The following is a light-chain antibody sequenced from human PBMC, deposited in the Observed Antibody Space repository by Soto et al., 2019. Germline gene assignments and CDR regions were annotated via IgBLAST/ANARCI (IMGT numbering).Light chain of an antibody. CDR1: SSDVGGYNY. CDR3: SSYTTSTTLGV. V-gene: IGLV2-14*01. Sequence: QSVLTQPASMSGSPGQSITISCTGTSSDVGGYNYVSWYQQHPGKAPKLMIYEVSHRPSGVSDRFSGSKSGNTASLNISGLQAEDEADYYCSSYTTSTTLGVFGGGTKLTVL. CDR2: EVS. J-gene: IGLJ3*02.